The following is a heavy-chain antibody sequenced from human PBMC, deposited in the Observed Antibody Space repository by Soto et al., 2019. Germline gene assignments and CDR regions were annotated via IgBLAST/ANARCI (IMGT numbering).Heavy chain of an antibody. J-gene: IGHJ6*02. D-gene: IGHD6-13*01. Sequence: DVQLVESGGGLVQPGRSLRLSCAASGFTFDDYAMHWVRQAPGKGLEWVSGISWNSGSIGYADSVKGRFTISRVNAKNSLYLQMNSLRAEDTALYYCAKGDSSSFYYGMDVWGQGTMVTVSS. V-gene: IGHV3-9*01. CDR2: ISWNSGSI. CDR3: AKGDSSSFYYGMDV. CDR1: GFTFDDYA.